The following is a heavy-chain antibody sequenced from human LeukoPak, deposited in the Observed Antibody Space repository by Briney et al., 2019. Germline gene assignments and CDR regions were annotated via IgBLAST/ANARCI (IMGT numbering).Heavy chain of an antibody. J-gene: IGHJ5*02. CDR2: IYYSGST. Sequence: PSETLSLTCTVSGGSISSYYWSWIRQPPGKGLEWIGYIYYSGSTNYNPSLKSRVTISVDTSKNQFSLKLSSVTAADTAVYYCARETYDSSGYYQYNWFDPWGQGTLVTVSS. V-gene: IGHV4-59*01. CDR1: GGSISSYY. CDR3: ARETYDSSGYYQYNWFDP. D-gene: IGHD3-22*01.